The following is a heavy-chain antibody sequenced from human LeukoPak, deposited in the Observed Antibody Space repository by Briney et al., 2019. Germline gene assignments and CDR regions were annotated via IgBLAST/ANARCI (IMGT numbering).Heavy chain of an antibody. CDR1: GGSISSSSYY. D-gene: IGHD2-2*01. Sequence: SETLSLTCTVSGGSISSSSYYWGWIRQPPGKGLEWIGSIYHSGSTYYNPSLKSRVTISVDTSKNQFSLKLSSVTAEDTAVYYCARGNAKSYYYYYMDVWGKGTTVTVSS. CDR3: ARGNAKSYYYYYMDV. V-gene: IGHV4-39*07. CDR2: IYHSGST. J-gene: IGHJ6*03.